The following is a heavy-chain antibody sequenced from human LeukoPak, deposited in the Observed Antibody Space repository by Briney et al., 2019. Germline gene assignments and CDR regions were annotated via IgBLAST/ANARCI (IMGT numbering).Heavy chain of an antibody. D-gene: IGHD3-10*01. CDR3: ARGQGGSGSYYKLPLFDY. V-gene: IGHV4-34*01. CDR2: INHSGCT. J-gene: IGHJ4*02. Sequence: SETPSLTCAVYGGSFSGYYWSWIRQPPGKGLEWIGEINHSGCTNYNPSLKSRVTISVDTSKNQFSLKLSSVTAADTAVYYCARGQGGSGSYYKLPLFDYWGQGTLVTVSS. CDR1: GGSFSGYY.